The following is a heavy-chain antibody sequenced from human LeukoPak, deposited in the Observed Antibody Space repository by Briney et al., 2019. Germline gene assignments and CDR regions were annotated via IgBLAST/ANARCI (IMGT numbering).Heavy chain of an antibody. V-gene: IGHV4-4*07. CDR3: ARDRLYSSGWSTPSYWYFDL. Sequence: PSETLSLTCTVSGGSISSYYWSWIRQPAGKGLEWIGRIYTSGSTNYNPSLKSRVTMSVDTSKNQFSLKLSSVTAADTAVYYCARDRLYSSGWSTPSYWYFDLWGRGTLVTVSS. D-gene: IGHD6-19*01. CDR2: IYTSGST. CDR1: GGSISSYY. J-gene: IGHJ2*01.